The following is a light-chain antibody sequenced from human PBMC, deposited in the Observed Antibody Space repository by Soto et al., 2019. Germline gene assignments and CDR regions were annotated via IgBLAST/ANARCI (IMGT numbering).Light chain of an antibody. Sequence: DIQMTQSPSTLSASVGDRVTITCRASQSISSWLAWYQQKPGKAPKLLIYKASSLESVVPSRFSGSGPGTEFTLTTSSLQPDDFSAYYCQQYNSYSTFGQGNKVEN. CDR3: QQYNSYST. J-gene: IGKJ1*01. CDR2: KAS. CDR1: QSISSW. V-gene: IGKV1-5*03.